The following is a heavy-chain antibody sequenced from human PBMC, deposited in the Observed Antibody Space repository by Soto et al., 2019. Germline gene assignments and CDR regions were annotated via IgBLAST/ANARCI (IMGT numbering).Heavy chain of an antibody. D-gene: IGHD2-15*01. V-gene: IGHV1-18*04. CDR1: GSPFTSNG. J-gene: IGHJ5*02. Sequence: XSVKVSCKVSGSPFTSNGICWVRQAPGQGLEWLGWISTYNENIDSAPKLEDRLTMTTDRSTTTAYMELRNLESDETALYYCGYSTGDYSFDPWGQGTPVTVS. CDR3: GYSTGDYSFDP. CDR2: ISTYNENI.